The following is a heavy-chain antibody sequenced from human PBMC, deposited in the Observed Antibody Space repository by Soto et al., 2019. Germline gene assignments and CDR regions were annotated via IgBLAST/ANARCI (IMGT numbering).Heavy chain of an antibody. CDR2: IYNSGST. V-gene: IGHV4-4*08. CDR1: GGSISSYY. CDR3: ARDPNIVATRRDVYYYYGMDV. J-gene: IGHJ6*02. Sequence: SSETLSLTCTVSGGSISSYYWSWIRQPPGKGLEWIGYIYNSGSTNYNPSLKSRVTISVDTSKNQFSLKLSSVTAADTAVYYFARDPNIVATRRDVYYYYGMDVWGQGTTVTVSS. D-gene: IGHD5-12*01.